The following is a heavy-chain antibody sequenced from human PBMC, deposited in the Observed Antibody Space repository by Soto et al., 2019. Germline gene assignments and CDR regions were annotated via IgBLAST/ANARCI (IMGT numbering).Heavy chain of an antibody. D-gene: IGHD4-4*01. Sequence: SETLSLTCTVSGGSISSSSYYWGWIRQPPGKGLEWIGSIYYSGSTYYNPPLKSLVTISVDTSKNQFPLKLSSVTAADTAVYYCARRPYSNYYYYGMDVWGQGTTVTVSS. CDR1: GGSISSSSYY. CDR3: ARRPYSNYYYYGMDV. CDR2: IYYSGST. V-gene: IGHV4-39*01. J-gene: IGHJ6*02.